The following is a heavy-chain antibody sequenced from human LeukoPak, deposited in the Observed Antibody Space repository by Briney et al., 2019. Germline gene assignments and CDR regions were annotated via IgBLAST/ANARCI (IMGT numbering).Heavy chain of an antibody. Sequence: SETLSLTCSVSGGSISNYYWSWIRQPAGKGLEWIGEINHSGSTNYNPSLRSRVTISVDTSKNQFSLKLSSVTAADTAVYYCARPRYYGSGSMLGAFDIWGQGTMVTVSS. J-gene: IGHJ3*02. D-gene: IGHD3-10*01. CDR1: GGSISNYY. V-gene: IGHV4-34*01. CDR2: INHSGST. CDR3: ARPRYYGSGSMLGAFDI.